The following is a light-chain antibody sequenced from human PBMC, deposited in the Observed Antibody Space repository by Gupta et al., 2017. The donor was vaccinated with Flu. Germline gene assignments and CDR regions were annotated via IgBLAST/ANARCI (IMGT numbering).Light chain of an antibody. Sequence: SVLPQPPSVSRAPGQRVTISCTGSSSNSGAGYDVHWYQQLPGTAPKLLIYGNSNRPSGVPDRFSGSKSGTSASLAITGLQAEDEADDYCQSYDSSLSGPVVFGGGTKLTVL. CDR3: QSYDSSLSGPVV. J-gene: IGLJ2*01. V-gene: IGLV1-40*01. CDR2: GNS. CDR1: SSNSGAGYD.